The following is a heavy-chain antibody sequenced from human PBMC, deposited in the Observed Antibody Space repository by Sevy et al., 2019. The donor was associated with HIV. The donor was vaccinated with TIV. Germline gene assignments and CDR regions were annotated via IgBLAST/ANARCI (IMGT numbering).Heavy chain of an antibody. Sequence: SGPTLVNPTQTLTLTCTFSGFSFSTSGMGVGWIRQPPGKALEWLAVIYWDADKRYSPSLKSRLTITKDTSKNQVVLTMTNSDPVDTATYYCAHRRQAIRLYYFDPWGRGTLVSDSS. CDR2: IYWDADK. J-gene: IGHJ5*02. CDR1: GFSFSTSGMG. D-gene: IGHD1-26*01. CDR3: AHRRQAIRLYYFDP. V-gene: IGHV2-5*02.